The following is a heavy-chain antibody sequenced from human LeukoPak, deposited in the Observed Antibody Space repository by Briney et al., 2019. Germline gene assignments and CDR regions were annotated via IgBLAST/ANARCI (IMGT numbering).Heavy chain of an antibody. CDR3: AREFMGDSSGKPDY. Sequence: GGSLRLSCAASGATVSSNYMSWVRQAPGKGLEWAPVIYSGGSTYYADSVKGRFTISRANSKNTLYLQMNSLRAEDTAVYYCAREFMGDSSGKPDYWGQGTLVTVSS. D-gene: IGHD3-22*01. V-gene: IGHV3-53*01. J-gene: IGHJ4*02. CDR2: IYSGGST. CDR1: GATVSSNY.